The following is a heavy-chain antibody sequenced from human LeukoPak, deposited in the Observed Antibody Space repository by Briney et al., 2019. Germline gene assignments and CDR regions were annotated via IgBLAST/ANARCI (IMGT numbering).Heavy chain of an antibody. J-gene: IGHJ4*02. V-gene: IGHV1-2*02. CDR2: INPNSGGT. CDR3: ARINNRNSIVGARSFDY. Sequence: ASVKDSCKASGYTFTGYYMHWVRQDPGQGLERMGWINPNSGGTNYAQKFQGRVTMTRDTSISTAYMELSRLRSDDTAVYYCARINNRNSIVGARSFDYWGQGTLVTVSS. D-gene: IGHD1-26*01. CDR1: GYTFTGYY.